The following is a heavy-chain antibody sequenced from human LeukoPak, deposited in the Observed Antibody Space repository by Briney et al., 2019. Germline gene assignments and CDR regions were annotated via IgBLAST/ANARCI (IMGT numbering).Heavy chain of an antibody. CDR2: IYTGGDT. Sequence: GGSLRLSCTASGFTISSNYMSWVRQAPGKGLEWVSIIYTGGDTYYADSVKGRFTISRDNSKNTVYLQMNSLRAEGTAVYYCARDDRVGGFYYYYGMDVWGQGTTVTVSS. CDR3: ARDDRVGGFYYYYGMDV. J-gene: IGHJ6*02. CDR1: GFTISSNY. D-gene: IGHD2-15*01. V-gene: IGHV3-66*01.